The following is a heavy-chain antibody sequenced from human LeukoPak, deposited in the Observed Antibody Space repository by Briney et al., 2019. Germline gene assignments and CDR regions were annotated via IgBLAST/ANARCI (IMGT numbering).Heavy chain of an antibody. Sequence: GASVKVSCKASGYTFTGYYMHWVRQAPGQGLEWMGWINPNSGGTNYAQKFQGRVTMTRDTSISTAYMELSRLRSDDTAVYYCAPGGYSSSLPPGWLADKWGQGTLVTVSS. CDR3: APGGYSSSLPPGWLADK. V-gene: IGHV1-2*02. CDR1: GYTFTGYY. J-gene: IGHJ4*02. D-gene: IGHD6-13*01. CDR2: INPNSGGT.